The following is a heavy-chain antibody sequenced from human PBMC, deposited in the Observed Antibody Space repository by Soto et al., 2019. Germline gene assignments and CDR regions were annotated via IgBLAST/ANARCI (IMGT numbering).Heavy chain of an antibody. CDR1: GGSFSGYQ. CDR3: ARGLILWFGELSRRGGYYYYVDV. J-gene: IGHJ6*03. D-gene: IGHD3-10*01. Sequence: QVQLQQWGAGLLKPSETLSLTCAVYGGSFSGYQWSWIRQTPGKGLEWSGEINDSGNINYNPSPKSRVAILIAAPKTRTHRKRSSVTAADTAVYYCARGLILWFGELSRRGGYYYYVDVWGKGTTVTVSS. V-gene: IGHV4-34*01. CDR2: INDSGNI.